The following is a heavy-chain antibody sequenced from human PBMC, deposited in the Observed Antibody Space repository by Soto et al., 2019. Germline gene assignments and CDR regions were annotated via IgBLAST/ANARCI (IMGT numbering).Heavy chain of an antibody. Sequence: GGSLRLSCAASGFTFSSYWMHWVRQAPGKGLVWVSEISGSTGSTYYADSVKGRFTISRDNSKNTLHLQMNSLRAEDTAVYYCAKDTSSSPYYMDVWGKGTTVTVSS. CDR2: ISGSTGST. V-gene: IGHV3-23*01. J-gene: IGHJ6*03. D-gene: IGHD2-2*01. CDR3: AKDTSSSPYYMDV. CDR1: GFTFSSYW.